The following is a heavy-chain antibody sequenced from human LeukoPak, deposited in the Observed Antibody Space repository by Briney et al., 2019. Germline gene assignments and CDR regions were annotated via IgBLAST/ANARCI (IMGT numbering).Heavy chain of an antibody. D-gene: IGHD6-19*01. J-gene: IGHJ4*02. V-gene: IGHV3-21*01. CDR3: ARDITGYSSGGLGY. CDR2: ISSSSSYI. CDR1: GFTFSSYS. Sequence: GGSLTLSCAASGFTFSSYSMNWVRQAPGKGLEWVSSISSSSSYIYYADSVKGRFTISRDNAKNSLYLQMNSLRAEDTAVYYCARDITGYSSGGLGYWGQGTLVTVSS.